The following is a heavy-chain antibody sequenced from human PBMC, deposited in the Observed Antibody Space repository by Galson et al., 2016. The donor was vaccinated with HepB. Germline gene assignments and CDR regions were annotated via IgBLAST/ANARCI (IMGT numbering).Heavy chain of an antibody. Sequence: SVKVSCKSSGYIFTTYGISWVRQAPGQGLEWMGWISAYNGNTYYAQKLQGRVTMTTDTSTSTAYLELRSLRSDDTAVYYCAKDCSTTTCYLLIDSWGQGTLVTVSS. CDR1: GYIFTTYG. CDR3: AKDCSTTTCYLLIDS. V-gene: IGHV1-18*01. J-gene: IGHJ4*02. CDR2: ISAYNGNT. D-gene: IGHD2-2*01.